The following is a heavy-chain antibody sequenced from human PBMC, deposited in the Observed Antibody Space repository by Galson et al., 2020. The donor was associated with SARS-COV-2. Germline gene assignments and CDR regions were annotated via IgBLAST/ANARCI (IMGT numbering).Heavy chain of an antibody. CDR2: IYHSGGA. Sequence: SETLSLTCAVSGYSISSGYYWVWSRQSPGKGLEWIGSIYHSGGAYYNPSLKSRVTISVDTSKNQFSLNLSSVTAADTALYYCARQVAYFNWFDPWGQGTLVTVSS. J-gene: IGHJ5*02. D-gene: IGHD1-26*01. CDR3: ARQVAYFNWFDP. CDR1: GYSISSGYY. V-gene: IGHV4-38-2*01.